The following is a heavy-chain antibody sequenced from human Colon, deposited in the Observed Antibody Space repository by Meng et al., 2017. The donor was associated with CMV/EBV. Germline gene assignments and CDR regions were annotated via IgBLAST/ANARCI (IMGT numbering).Heavy chain of an antibody. CDR3: ATGTIFGSITVDV. V-gene: IGHV4-34*08. CDR2: VTHSGST. CDR1: GFSFSDFE. Sequence: ESLKISCEGSGFSFSDFEMNWVRQVPGKGLEWIGEVTHSGSTNYNPSLKSRVTLSVDTSKNQFSLNLRSVTAADTAIYYCATGTIFGSITVDVWGQGTTVTVSS. J-gene: IGHJ6*02. D-gene: IGHD3-3*01.